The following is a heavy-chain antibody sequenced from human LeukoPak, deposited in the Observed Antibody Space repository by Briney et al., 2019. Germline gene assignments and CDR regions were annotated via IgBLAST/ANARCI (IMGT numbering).Heavy chain of an antibody. V-gene: IGHV4-4*07. D-gene: IGHD6-19*01. J-gene: IGHJ4*02. CDR3: ARDNPPQYNSGWFAY. CDR1: GGSISSYY. Sequence: SETLSLTCTASGGSISSYYWSWIRQPAGKGLEWIGRIYTSGSTNANPSLKTRVTMSVDTSENQISLKLSSVTAADTAVYYCARDNPPQYNSGWFAYWGQGTLVTVSS. CDR2: IYTSGST.